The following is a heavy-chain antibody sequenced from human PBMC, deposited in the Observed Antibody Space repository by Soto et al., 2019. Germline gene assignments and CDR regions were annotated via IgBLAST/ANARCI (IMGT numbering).Heavy chain of an antibody. CDR1: GFTFSNSG. CDR3: AKDSGYDSTD. V-gene: IGHV3-23*01. J-gene: IGHJ4*02. Sequence: EVQLLESGGDLVQPGGSLRLSCAASGFTFSNSGMSWIRQAPGKGLEWISGLSRRSGDVFYTESYADSVKGRFTISRDISKNTLYLQMSSLRVEDTATYYCAKDSGYDSTDWGQGTLVTVSS. D-gene: IGHD3-22*01. CDR2: LSRRSGDVFYT.